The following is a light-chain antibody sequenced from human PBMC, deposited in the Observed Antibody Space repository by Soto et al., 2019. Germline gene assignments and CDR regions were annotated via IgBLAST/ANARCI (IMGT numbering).Light chain of an antibody. CDR3: QQYNNCHPLT. CDR1: QSVSSN. CDR2: GAS. Sequence: EIVMTQSPATLSVSPGDRATLSCRASQSVSSNLAWYQQKPGQAPRLLIYGASTRATGIPARFSGSGSGTEFTLTISSLQSEDFAVYYCQQYNNCHPLTFGGGTKVEIK. V-gene: IGKV3-15*01. J-gene: IGKJ4*01.